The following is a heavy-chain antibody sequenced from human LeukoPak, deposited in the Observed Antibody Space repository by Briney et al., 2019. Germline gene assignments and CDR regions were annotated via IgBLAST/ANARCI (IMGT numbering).Heavy chain of an antibody. J-gene: IGHJ6*02. D-gene: IGHD2-15*01. CDR1: GYTFTSYD. CDR3: ARWRYCSGGSCHTGHYYYYGMDV. CDR2: MNPNSGNT. Sequence: ASVKVSCKASGYTFTSYDINWVRQATGQGLEWMGWMNPNSGNTGYAQKLQGRVTMTRNTSISTAYMELSSLRSEDTAVYYCARWRYCSGGSCHTGHYYYYGMDVWGQGTTVTVSS. V-gene: IGHV1-8*01.